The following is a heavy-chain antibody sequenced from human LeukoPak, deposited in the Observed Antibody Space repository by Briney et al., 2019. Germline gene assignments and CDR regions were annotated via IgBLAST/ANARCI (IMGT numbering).Heavy chain of an antibody. CDR2: ISPNGVIT. Sequence: PGGSLRLSCAASGFTFSSYAMTWVRQAPGKGLEWVSGISPNGVITYYADSVKGRFTISRDNSKGTVYLQMNSLRPEDTAVYYCAKDDAWLQYGNWGRGTLVTASS. CDR3: AKDDAWLQYGN. V-gene: IGHV3-23*01. CDR1: GFTFSSYA. J-gene: IGHJ4*02. D-gene: IGHD5-24*01.